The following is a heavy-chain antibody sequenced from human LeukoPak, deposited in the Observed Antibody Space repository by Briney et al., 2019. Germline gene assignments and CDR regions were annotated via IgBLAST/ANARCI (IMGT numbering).Heavy chain of an antibody. D-gene: IGHD3-3*01. Sequence: ASVKVSCKASGYTFTSYDINWVRQATGQGLEWMGWMNPNSGNTGYAQEFQGRVTMTRNTSISTAYMELSSLRSEDTAVYYCARGGLRFLEWLLSNYYYYYGMDVWGQGTTVTVSS. CDR1: GYTFTSYD. CDR2: MNPNSGNT. J-gene: IGHJ6*02. CDR3: ARGGLRFLEWLLSNYYYYYGMDV. V-gene: IGHV1-8*01.